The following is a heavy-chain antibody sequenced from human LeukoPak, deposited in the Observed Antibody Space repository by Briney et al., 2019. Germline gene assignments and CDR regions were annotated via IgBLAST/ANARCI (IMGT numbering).Heavy chain of an antibody. D-gene: IGHD2-2*01. CDR2: ISGSGTTI. J-gene: IGHJ6*03. V-gene: IGHV3-11*01. CDR1: GFTFSDYY. Sequence: PAGSLRLSCAASGFTFSDYYMNWIRQAPGKGLECISYISGSGTTIYYADSLKGRFTISRDNAKNSLYLQMNSLRVEDAVLYYCVLWRNYFYYIDVWGKGTMVTVSS. CDR3: VLWRNYFYYIDV.